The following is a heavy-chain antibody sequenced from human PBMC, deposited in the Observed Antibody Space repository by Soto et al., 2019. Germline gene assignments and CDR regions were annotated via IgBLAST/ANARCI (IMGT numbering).Heavy chain of an antibody. J-gene: IGHJ6*02. D-gene: IGHD6-6*01. V-gene: IGHV1-46*01. CDR2: INPSGGST. CDR3: ARSIAARGYYYYGMDV. CDR1: GYTFTRYY. Sequence: ASVKVSCKASGYTFTRYYMHWVRQAPGQGLEWMGIINPSGGSTSYAQKFQGRVTMTRDTSTSTVYMELSSLRSEDTAVYYCARSIAARGYYYYGMDVWGQGTTVTVSS.